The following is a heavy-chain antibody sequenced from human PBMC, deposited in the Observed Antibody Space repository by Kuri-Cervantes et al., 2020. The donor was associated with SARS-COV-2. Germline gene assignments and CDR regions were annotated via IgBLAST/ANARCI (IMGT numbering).Heavy chain of an antibody. CDR3: ARDGKNWKQHPYYYYYYMDV. Sequence: LSLTCSASGFTFRSYEMNWVRQAPGKGLEWVSYISSSGSTIYYADSVKGRFTISRDNAKNSLYLQINSLRAEDTAVYYCARDGKNWKQHPYYYYYYMDVWGKGTTVTVSS. J-gene: IGHJ6*03. V-gene: IGHV3-48*03. CDR1: GFTFRSYE. CDR2: ISSSGSTI. D-gene: IGHD1-1*01.